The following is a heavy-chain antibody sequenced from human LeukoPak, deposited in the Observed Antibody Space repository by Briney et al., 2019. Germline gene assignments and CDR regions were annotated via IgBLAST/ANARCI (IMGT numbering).Heavy chain of an antibody. Sequence: PGGSLRLSCAASGFTFSSYWMHWVRQAPGKGLVWVSRINSDGSSTSYADSVKGQFTISRDNAKNTLYLQMNSLRAEDTAVYYCARVRLELTSNGPYYYGMDVWGQGTTVTVSS. CDR2: INSDGSST. CDR3: ARVRLELTSNGPYYYGMDV. D-gene: IGHD1-7*01. J-gene: IGHJ6*02. V-gene: IGHV3-74*01. CDR1: GFTFSSYW.